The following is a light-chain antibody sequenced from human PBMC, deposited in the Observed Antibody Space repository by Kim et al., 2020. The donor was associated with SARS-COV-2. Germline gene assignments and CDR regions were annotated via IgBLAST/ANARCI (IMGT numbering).Light chain of an antibody. CDR3: QVWDSRSDHWV. Sequence: APGETARITCGGYNIGGESVHWYQQKPGQAPVVVMYYDSARPSGIPERFSGSNSGNTATLTISRVEAGDEADYYCQVWDSRSDHWVFGGGTKLTVL. CDR1: NIGGES. J-gene: IGLJ3*02. CDR2: YDS. V-gene: IGLV3-21*04.